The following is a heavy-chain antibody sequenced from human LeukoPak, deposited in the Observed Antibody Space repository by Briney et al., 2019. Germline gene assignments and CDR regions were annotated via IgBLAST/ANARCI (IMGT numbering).Heavy chain of an antibody. V-gene: IGHV1-18*04. CDR2: ISAYNGNT. D-gene: IGHD6-13*01. Sequence: ASVKVSCKASGYTFTDHYIHWVRQAPGQGLEWMGWISAYNGNTNYAQKLQGRVTMTTDTSTSTAYMELRSLRSDDTAVYYCARDRREYIAAAGPPDFDYWGQGTLVTVSS. CDR3: ARDRREYIAAAGPPDFDY. CDR1: GYTFTDHY. J-gene: IGHJ4*02.